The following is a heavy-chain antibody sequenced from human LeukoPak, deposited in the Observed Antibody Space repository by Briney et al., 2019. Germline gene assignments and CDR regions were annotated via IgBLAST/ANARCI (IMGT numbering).Heavy chain of an antibody. J-gene: IGHJ4*02. V-gene: IGHV1-69*05. CDR2: IIPIFGTA. D-gene: IGHD5-12*01. CDR1: GGTFSSYA. CDR3: ARGYRGYEVDY. Sequence: SVKVSCKASGGTFSSYAISWVRQAPGQGLEWMGGIIPIFGTANYAQKLQGRVTMTTDTSTSTAYMELRSLRSDDTAVYYCARGYRGYEVDYWGQGTLVTVSS.